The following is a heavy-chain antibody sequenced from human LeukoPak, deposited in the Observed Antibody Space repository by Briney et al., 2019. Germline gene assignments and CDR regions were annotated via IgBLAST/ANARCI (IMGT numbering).Heavy chain of an antibody. V-gene: IGHV3-7*01. Sequence: GGSLRLSCAVSGFTFSSYWMNWVRQAPGKGLEWVASIRQDGGEKSYVDSVKGRFTISRDNTKNSLYLQINSLRAEDTAVYYCAREGTAAGLYFDLWGQGTLVTVSS. J-gene: IGHJ4*01. CDR2: IRQDGGEK. D-gene: IGHD6-13*01. CDR1: GFTFSSYW. CDR3: AREGTAAGLYFDL.